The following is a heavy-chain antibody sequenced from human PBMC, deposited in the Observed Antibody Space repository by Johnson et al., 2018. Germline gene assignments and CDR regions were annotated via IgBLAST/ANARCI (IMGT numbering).Heavy chain of an antibody. CDR2: ISSSSSYI. D-gene: IGHD3-22*01. CDR3: ARDVPDSSGYSVQH. Sequence: VQLVESGGGLVKPGGSLRLSCAASGFTFSSYSMNWVRQAPGKGLEWVSSISSSSSYIYYADSVKVRFTISRDNAKNSLYLQMNSLRAEDTAVYYCARDVPDSSGYSVQHWGQGTLVTVSS. CDR1: GFTFSSYS. V-gene: IGHV3-21*01. J-gene: IGHJ1*01.